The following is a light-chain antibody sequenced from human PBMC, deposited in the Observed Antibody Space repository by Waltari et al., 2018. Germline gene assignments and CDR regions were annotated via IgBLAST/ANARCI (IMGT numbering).Light chain of an antibody. V-gene: IGKV3-15*01. CDR3: QQYNYWPPFT. CDR2: CTS. J-gene: IGKJ3*01. Sequence: IVMTQSPATLSVSPGERATLSCRASQSVNSNLAWYQQKPGQAPRLLMYCTSTRATGIPARVSGSGSGTEFTLTISSLQSEDFAVYYCQQYNYWPPFTFGPGTKVDIK. CDR1: QSVNSN.